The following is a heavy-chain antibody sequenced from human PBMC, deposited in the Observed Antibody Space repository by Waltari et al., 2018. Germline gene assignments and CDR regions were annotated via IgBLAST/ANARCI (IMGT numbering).Heavy chain of an antibody. CDR1: GYTFTSYG. J-gene: IGHJ4*02. V-gene: IGHV1-18*01. D-gene: IGHD3-22*01. CDR2: ISAYNGNT. Sequence: QVPLVQSGAEVKKPGASVKVSCKASGYTFTSYGISWVRQAPGQGLEWMGWISAYNGNTNYAQKLQGRVTMTTDTSTSTAYMELRSLRSDDTAVYYCASGIAYYYDSSGYYYPRSFDYWGQGTLVTVSS. CDR3: ASGIAYYYDSSGYYYPRSFDY.